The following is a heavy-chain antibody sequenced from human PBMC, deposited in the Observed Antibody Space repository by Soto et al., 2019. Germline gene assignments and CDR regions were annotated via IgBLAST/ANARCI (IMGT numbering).Heavy chain of an antibody. CDR2: IYYSGGA. V-gene: IGHV4-39*01. CDR1: GVSIHNSHSF. Sequence: SETLSLTCAVSGVSIHNSHSFWGWVRQPPGKGLEFIGSIYYSGGANYNPSLKSRVTISLDTSKNQFSLTVNSVTAADTAIYYCGRVVEGATRHTDFDSWGQGTLVTVSS. CDR3: GRVVEGATRHTDFDS. D-gene: IGHD2-15*01. J-gene: IGHJ5*01.